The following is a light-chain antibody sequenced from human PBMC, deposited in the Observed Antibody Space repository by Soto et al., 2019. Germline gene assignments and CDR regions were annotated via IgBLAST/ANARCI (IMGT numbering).Light chain of an antibody. V-gene: IGKV1-9*01. J-gene: IGKJ3*01. Sequence: QLTQSPSSLSASVGDRDTITCRASQDVSRYLAWYQQKAGKAPKLLVYGASTLQSGVPSRFRGFGSGREFTLTISSRQPEDCAPDHCQQRQRNPFTFGPGTTVDV. CDR3: QQRQRNPFT. CDR1: QDVSRY. CDR2: GAS.